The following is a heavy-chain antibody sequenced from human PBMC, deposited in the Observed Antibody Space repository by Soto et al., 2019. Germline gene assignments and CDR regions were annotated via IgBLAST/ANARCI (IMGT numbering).Heavy chain of an antibody. J-gene: IGHJ4*02. CDR1: GFTFSSYA. V-gene: IGHV3-23*01. Sequence: GGSLRLSCAASGFTFSSYAMSWVRQAPGKGLEWVSAISGSGGSTYYADSVKGRFTISRDNSKNTLYLQMNSLRAEDTAVYYCAKDLGYYDSSGYYSSPFDYWGQGTLVTVSS. CDR2: ISGSGGST. D-gene: IGHD3-22*01. CDR3: AKDLGYYDSSGYYSSPFDY.